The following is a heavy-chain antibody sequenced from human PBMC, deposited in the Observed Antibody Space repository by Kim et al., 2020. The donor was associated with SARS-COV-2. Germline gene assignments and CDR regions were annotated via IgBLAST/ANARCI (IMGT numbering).Heavy chain of an antibody. D-gene: IGHD2-8*01. J-gene: IGHJ6*02. CDR3: AKTVLMSGYYYYGMDV. V-gene: IGHV3-30*18. CDR2: ISYDGSNK. CDR1: GFTFSSYG. Sequence: GGSLRLSCAASGFTFSSYGMHWVRQAPGKGLEWVAVISYDGSNKYYADSVKGRFTISRDNSKNTLYLQMNSLRAEYTAVYYCAKTVLMSGYYYYGMDVWGQGTTVTVSS.